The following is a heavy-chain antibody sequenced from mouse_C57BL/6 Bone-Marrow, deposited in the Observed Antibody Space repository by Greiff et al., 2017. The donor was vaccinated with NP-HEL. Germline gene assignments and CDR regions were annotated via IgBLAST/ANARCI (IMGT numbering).Heavy chain of an antibody. J-gene: IGHJ2*01. CDR1: GYTFTSYW. D-gene: IGHD2-3*01. Sequence: QVQLQQPGAELVKPGASVKLSCKASGYTFTSYWMQWVKQRPGQGLEWIGEIDPSDSYTNYNQKFKGKATLTVDTSSSTAYMQLSSLTSEDSAVYYCARSWTWLLYFDYWGQGTTLTVSS. V-gene: IGHV1-50*01. CDR3: ARSWTWLLYFDY. CDR2: IDPSDSYT.